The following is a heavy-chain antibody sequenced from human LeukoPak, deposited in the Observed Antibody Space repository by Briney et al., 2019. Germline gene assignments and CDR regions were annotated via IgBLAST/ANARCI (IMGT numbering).Heavy chain of an antibody. J-gene: IGHJ6*03. D-gene: IGHD3-10*01. CDR1: GFTFSSYG. Sequence: PGGSLRLSCAASGFTFSSYGMHWVRQAPGKGLEWVAVISYDGSNKYYADSVKGRFTTSRDNSKNTLYLQMNSLRAEDTAVYYCAKGGIGGYYYMDVWGKGTTVTVSS. CDR2: ISYDGSNK. CDR3: AKGGIGGYYYMDV. V-gene: IGHV3-30*18.